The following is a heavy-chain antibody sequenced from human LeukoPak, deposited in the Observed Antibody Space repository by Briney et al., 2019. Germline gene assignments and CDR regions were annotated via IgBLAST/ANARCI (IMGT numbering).Heavy chain of an antibody. CDR2: IRYDGSNK. Sequence: GGSLRLSCAASGFTFISYGMHWVRQAPGKVLEWVAFIRYDGSNKYYADSVKGRFTISRDNSKNTLYLQMNSLRAEDTAVYYCARVASVMVTYYYMDVWGKGTTVTISS. J-gene: IGHJ6*03. V-gene: IGHV3-30*02. CDR3: ARVASVMVTYYYMDV. D-gene: IGHD5-18*01. CDR1: GFTFISYG.